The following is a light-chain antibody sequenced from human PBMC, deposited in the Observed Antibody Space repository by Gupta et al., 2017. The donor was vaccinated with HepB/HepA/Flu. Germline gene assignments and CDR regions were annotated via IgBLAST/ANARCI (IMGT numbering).Light chain of an antibody. Sequence: QSALTQPAPVSGSPGQSITISGTGTSSDVGSYNLVSWYQQHPGKAPKLMIYEVSKRPSGVSNRFSGSKSGNTASLTISGLQAEDEADYYCCSYAGSSTFYVVFGGGTKLTVL. V-gene: IGLV2-23*02. J-gene: IGLJ2*01. CDR1: SSDVGSYNL. CDR2: EVS. CDR3: CSYAGSSTFYVV.